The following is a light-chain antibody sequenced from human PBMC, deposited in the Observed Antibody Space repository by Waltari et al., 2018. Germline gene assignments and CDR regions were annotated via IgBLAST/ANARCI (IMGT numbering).Light chain of an antibody. CDR1: SGSDSSKSY. CDR3: SMYMGSGVWV. Sequence: QTVVIQEPGLTVSPAGTVASARAVCSGSDSSKSYPTWYQQTPVQPPRTLVYKGIKRSSGVPDRFSGSILGNTAALTITGAQADDESDYYCSMYMGSGVWVFGGGTKLTVL. J-gene: IGLJ3*02. CDR2: KGI. V-gene: IGLV8-61*01.